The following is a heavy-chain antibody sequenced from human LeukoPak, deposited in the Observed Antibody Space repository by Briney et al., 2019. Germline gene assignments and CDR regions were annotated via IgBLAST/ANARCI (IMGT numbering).Heavy chain of an antibody. CDR2: ISSSGITI. Sequence: GGSLRLSCAASGFTFSNYEMNWVRQAPGKGLEWVSYISSSGITIYYADSVKGRFTISRDNAKNSLYLQMNSLRAEDTAVYYCAAATMGSDAFDIWGQGTMVTVSS. J-gene: IGHJ3*02. CDR3: AAATMGSDAFDI. CDR1: GFTFSNYE. V-gene: IGHV3-48*03. D-gene: IGHD5-12*01.